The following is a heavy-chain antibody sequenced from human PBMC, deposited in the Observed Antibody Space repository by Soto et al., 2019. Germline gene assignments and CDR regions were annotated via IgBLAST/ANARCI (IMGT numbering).Heavy chain of an antibody. D-gene: IGHD4-4*01. CDR1: VFLLSDTDVG. CDR2: MERADDK. J-gene: IGHJ5*02. Sequence: SGPTLVSPTPTLTLTCTVSVFLLSDTDVGGFWIRQTPGKTREWLAFMERADDKRYSPSLNTRLTTTKDTSKNQVVLTMTNMHHEDTATSYCARRHRGNVNCFDPWGQGTLVTSPQ. CDR3: ARRHRGNVNCFDP. V-gene: IGHV2-5*02.